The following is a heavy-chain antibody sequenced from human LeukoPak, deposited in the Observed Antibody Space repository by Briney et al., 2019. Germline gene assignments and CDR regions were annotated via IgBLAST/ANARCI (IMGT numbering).Heavy chain of an antibody. J-gene: IGHJ4*02. CDR2: INHSGST. V-gene: IGHV4-34*01. D-gene: IGHD2-2*01. CDR1: GGSFSGYY. Sequence: SETLSLTCAVYGGSFSGYYWSWIRQPPGKGLEWIGEINHSGSTNYNPSLKSRVTISVDTSKNQFSLKLSSVTAADTAVYYCARGVVPAALYFDYWGQGTLVTVSS. CDR3: ARGVVPAALYFDY.